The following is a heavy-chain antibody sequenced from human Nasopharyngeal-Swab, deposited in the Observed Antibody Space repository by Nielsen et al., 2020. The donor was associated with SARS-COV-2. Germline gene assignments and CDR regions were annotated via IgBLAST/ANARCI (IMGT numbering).Heavy chain of an antibody. CDR2: ISAYDGNT. CDR1: GYTFINYG. CDR3: ARAIVAVSAAIWNYYYHCYMDV. Sequence: ASVKVSCKASGYTFINYGFTWVRQAPGQGLEWIGWISAYDGNTNYAQKLQDRVTLTTDTSTRTAYMELRSLRSDDTAVYYCARAIVAVSAAIWNYYYHCYMDVWGKGTTVTVSS. D-gene: IGHD2-2*01. V-gene: IGHV1-18*04. J-gene: IGHJ6*03.